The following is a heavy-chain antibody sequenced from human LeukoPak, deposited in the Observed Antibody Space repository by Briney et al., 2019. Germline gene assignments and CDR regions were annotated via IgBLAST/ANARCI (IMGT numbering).Heavy chain of an antibody. CDR1: GYTFTSYG. CDR3: ARVRRSGWYETDAFDI. V-gene: IGHV1-18*01. CDR2: ISAYNGNT. J-gene: IGHJ3*02. Sequence: ASVKVSCKTSGYTFTSYGISWVRQAPGQGLEWMGWISAYNGNTHSAQKLQGRVTVTTDTSTSTAYVELRNLRSDDTAVYYCARVRRSGWYETDAFDIWGQGTMVTVSS. D-gene: IGHD6-19*01.